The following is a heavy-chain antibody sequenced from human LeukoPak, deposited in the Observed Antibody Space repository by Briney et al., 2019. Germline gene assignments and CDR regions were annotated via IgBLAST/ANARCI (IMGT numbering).Heavy chain of an antibody. Sequence: GESLKIYCKGSGYSFTSYWIGWVRQMPGKGLEWKGNTYPGDSDTRYSSSFQGQVTISADKSISTAYLQWSSLKASDTAMYYCASSYYYDSSGYPDYWGQGTLVTVSS. CDR1: GYSFTSYW. J-gene: IGHJ4*02. D-gene: IGHD3-22*01. CDR3: ASSYYYDSSGYPDY. CDR2: TYPGDSDT. V-gene: IGHV5-51*01.